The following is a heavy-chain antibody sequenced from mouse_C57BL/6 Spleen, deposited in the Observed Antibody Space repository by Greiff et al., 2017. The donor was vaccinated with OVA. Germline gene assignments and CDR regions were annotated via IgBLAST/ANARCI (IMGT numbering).Heavy chain of an antibody. V-gene: IGHV14-3*01. J-gene: IGHJ3*01. CDR2: IDPANGNT. CDR1: GFNIKNTY. Sequence: EVKVEESVAELVRPGASVKLSCAASGFNIKNTYMHWVKQRPEQGLEWIGRIDPANGNTKYAPKFQGKATITADTSSNTAYLQLSSLTSEDTAIYYCAFGSSSAWCAYWGQGTLVTVSA. D-gene: IGHD1-1*01. CDR3: AFGSSSAWCAY.